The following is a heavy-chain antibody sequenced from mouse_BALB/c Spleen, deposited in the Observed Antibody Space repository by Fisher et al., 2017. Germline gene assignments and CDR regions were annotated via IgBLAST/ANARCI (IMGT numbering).Heavy chain of an antibody. J-gene: IGHJ4*01. Sequence: KFKGKATLTADKSSSTAYMELSSLTSEDSAVYYCASDYGSGYAMGYWGQGTSVTVSS. V-gene: IGHV1-69*02. D-gene: IGHD1-1*01. CDR3: ASDYGSGYAMGY.